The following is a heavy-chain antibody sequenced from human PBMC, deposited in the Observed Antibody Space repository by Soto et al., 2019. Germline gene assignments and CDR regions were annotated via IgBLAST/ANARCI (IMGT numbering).Heavy chain of an antibody. V-gene: IGHV3-23*01. J-gene: IGHJ6*02. Sequence: GGSLRLSCAASGFTFSTYAMIWVRQAPGKGLEWVSVITGSGGSTYYADSVKGRFTISRDTSKNTLFLQMNSLRAEDTAVYYCEDGDPYGMDVWGHGTTVTVSS. CDR1: GFTFSTYA. D-gene: IGHD3-10*01. CDR2: ITGSGGST. CDR3: EDGDPYGMDV.